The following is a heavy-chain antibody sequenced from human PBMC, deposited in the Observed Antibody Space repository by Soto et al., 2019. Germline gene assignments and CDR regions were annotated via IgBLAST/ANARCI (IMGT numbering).Heavy chain of an antibody. CDR3: AKMICSGGSCYSGWFDP. V-gene: IGHV1-69*01. CDR2: FIRVSGPA. J-gene: IGHJ5*02. D-gene: IGHD2-15*01. CDR1: GGTFSSFT. Sequence: QVQLVQSGAEVKKPGSSVKVSCKASGGTFSSFTISWVRQAPGQGLEWMGGFIRVSGPAHCAQQFQGRVTLTADEASNTTYMELSSLRSADTAVYYCAKMICSGGSCYSGWFDPWGQGTLVIVAS.